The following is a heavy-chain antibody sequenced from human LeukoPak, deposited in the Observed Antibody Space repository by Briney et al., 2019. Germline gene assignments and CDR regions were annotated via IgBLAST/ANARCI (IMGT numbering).Heavy chain of an antibody. CDR1: GVSISSGDYY. CDR3: AREDYYYYMDV. Sequence: NPSQTLSLTCTVSGVSISSGDYYWSWIRQPPGKGLEWIGYIYYSGSTYYNPSLKSRVTISVDTSKNQFSLKLSSVTAADTAVYYCAREDYYYYMDVWGKGTTVTVSS. CDR2: IYYSGST. V-gene: IGHV4-30-4*08. J-gene: IGHJ6*03.